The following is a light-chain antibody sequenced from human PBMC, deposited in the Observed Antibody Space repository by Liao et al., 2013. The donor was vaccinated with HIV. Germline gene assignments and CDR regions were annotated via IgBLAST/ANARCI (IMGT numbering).Light chain of an antibody. CDR1: NIGGKS. V-gene: IGLV3-21*01. CDR2: YDK. Sequence: SYELTQPPSVSVAPGETATITCGGNNIGGKSVHWYQQRPGQAPVLVIYYDKDRPSGIPERFSGSNSGNTATLTISGTQAMDEADYYCQAWDSSTGDVVFGGGTKLTVL. CDR3: QAWDSSTGDVV. J-gene: IGLJ2*01.